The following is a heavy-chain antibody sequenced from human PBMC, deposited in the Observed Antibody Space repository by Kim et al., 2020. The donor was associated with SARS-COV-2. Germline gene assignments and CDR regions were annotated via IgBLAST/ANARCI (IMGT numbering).Heavy chain of an antibody. CDR1: GFTFSSYG. Sequence: GGSLRLSCAASGFTFSSYGMHWVRQAPGKGLEWVAVIWYDGSNKYYADSVKGRFTISRDNSKNTLYLQMNSLRAEDTAVYYCAKERFQTMVRYYFDYWGQGTLVTVSS. D-gene: IGHD3-10*01. V-gene: IGHV3-33*06. CDR2: IWYDGSNK. J-gene: IGHJ4*02. CDR3: AKERFQTMVRYYFDY.